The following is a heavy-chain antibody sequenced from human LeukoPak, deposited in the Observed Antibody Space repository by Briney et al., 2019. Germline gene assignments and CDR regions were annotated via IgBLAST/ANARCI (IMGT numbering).Heavy chain of an antibody. CDR3: ARGRSGDSSSWYYYYYGMDV. V-gene: IGHV1-8*01. CDR1: GYTFTSYD. D-gene: IGHD6-13*01. CDR2: MNPNSGNT. Sequence: ASVKVSCKASGYTFTSYDIIWVRQATGQGLEWMGWMNPNSGNTGYAQKFQGRVTMTRNTSISTAYMELSSLRSEDTAVYYCARGRSGDSSSWYYYYYGMDVWGQGTTVTVSS. J-gene: IGHJ6*02.